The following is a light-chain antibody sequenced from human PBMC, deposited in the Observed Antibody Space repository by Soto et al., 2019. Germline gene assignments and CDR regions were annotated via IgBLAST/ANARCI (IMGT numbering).Light chain of an antibody. Sequence: IVLPQSPGILSLSPGERASLSCGASQSISSSFLAWYQQKPGQAPRLLIYGASSRATGIPDRFSGTGSETDFTLTISRLKPEDFAVYYCQQYDNSPITFGQGTRLEIK. J-gene: IGKJ5*01. CDR1: QSISSSF. V-gene: IGKV3-20*01. CDR3: QQYDNSPIT. CDR2: GAS.